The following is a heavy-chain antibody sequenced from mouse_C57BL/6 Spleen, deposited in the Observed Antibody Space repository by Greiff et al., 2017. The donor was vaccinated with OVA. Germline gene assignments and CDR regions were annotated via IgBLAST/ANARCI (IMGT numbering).Heavy chain of an antibody. Sequence: VQLQQSGPELVKPGASVKISCKASGYAFSSSWMNWVKQRPGKGLEWIGRIYPGDGDTNYNGKFKGKATLTADKSSSTAYMQLSSLTSEDSAVYFCARVGDSSGYFDYWGQGTTLTVSS. CDR1: GYAFSSSW. CDR2: IYPGDGDT. CDR3: ARVGDSSGYFDY. J-gene: IGHJ2*01. D-gene: IGHD3-2*02. V-gene: IGHV1-82*01.